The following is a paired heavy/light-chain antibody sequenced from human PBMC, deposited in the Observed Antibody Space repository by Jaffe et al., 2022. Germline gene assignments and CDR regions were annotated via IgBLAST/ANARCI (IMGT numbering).Heavy chain of an antibody. CDR1: GGTFRRFT. Sequence: QVDLVQSGAEVRKPGSSVKVTCKLSGGTFRRFTVNWVRQAPGQGLEWMGGILPIVATPHYAQKFQGRVTLVMDESTSTAYMELDSLTSEDTAVYFCASGLGYTYPRLDYWGQGTLVTVSS. D-gene: IGHD1-1*01. V-gene: IGHV1-69*16. CDR2: ILPIVATP. J-gene: IGHJ4*02. CDR3: ASGLGYTYPRLDY.
Light chain of an antibody. CDR1: QGITNY. CDR3: QKYDSAPGT. CDR2: GAS. J-gene: IGKJ1*01. V-gene: IGKV1-27*01. Sequence: DIHMTQSPSSLSASVGDRVTVTCRASQGITNYLAWYQQKPGKVPKLLISGASALQSGVPSRFSGSRFGTEFTLTISNLQPEDVATYYCQKYDSAPGTFGQGTKVEIK.